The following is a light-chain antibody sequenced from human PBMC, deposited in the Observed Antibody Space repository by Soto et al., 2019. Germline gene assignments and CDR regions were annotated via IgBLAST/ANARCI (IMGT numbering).Light chain of an antibody. CDR1: QEITSY. J-gene: IGKJ3*01. Sequence: DIQVTQSQLYLCGSVGDRVTITCRARQEITSYVASYQQQPENSPKLLIFATSKLQTGVPSRFSGSGSGTEFTLTIPSLQPEDFATYYCQQVHSFPRTVGPGTKVDSK. CDR3: QQVHSFPRT. CDR2: ATS. V-gene: IGKV1-9*01.